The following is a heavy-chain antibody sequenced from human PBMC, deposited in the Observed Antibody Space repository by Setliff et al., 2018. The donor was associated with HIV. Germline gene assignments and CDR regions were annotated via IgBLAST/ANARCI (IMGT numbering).Heavy chain of an antibody. CDR2: INPNSGGT. CDR1: GYTFTGYY. D-gene: IGHD2-2*01. CDR3: ARDHCSSSGRYEYSYYGMDV. Sequence: ASVKVSCKASGYTFTGYYMHWVRQAPGQGLEWMGWINPNSGGTTYAQKFQGRVTMTRDTSISAAYMEVSRLRSDDTAVYYCARDHCSSSGRYEYSYYGMDVWGQGTTVTVSS. J-gene: IGHJ6*02. V-gene: IGHV1-2*02.